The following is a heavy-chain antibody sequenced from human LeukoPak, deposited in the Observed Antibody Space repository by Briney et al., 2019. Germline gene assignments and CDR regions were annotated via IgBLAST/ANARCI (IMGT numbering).Heavy chain of an antibody. D-gene: IGHD4-23*01. V-gene: IGHV4-39*02. CDR2: FYYTGST. J-gene: IGHJ3*02. CDR3: ARDQGDYGGNSGEDDAFDI. Sequence: SETLSLTCTVSGGSISSNGYYWGWIRQPPGKGLEWIGSFYYTGSTFYSPALKSRVTISVDTSKNQFSLKLSSVTAADTAVYYCARDQGDYGGNSGEDDAFDIWGQGTMVTVSS. CDR1: GGSISSNGYY.